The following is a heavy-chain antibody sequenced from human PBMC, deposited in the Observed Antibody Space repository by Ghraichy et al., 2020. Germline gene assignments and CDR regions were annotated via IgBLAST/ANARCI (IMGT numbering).Heavy chain of an antibody. V-gene: IGHV4-34*01. D-gene: IGHD2-2*01. CDR2: INHSGST. Sequence: SETLSLTCAVYGGSFSGYYWSWIRQPPGKGLEWIGEINHSGSTNYNPSLKSRVTISVDTSKNQFSLKLSSVTAADTAVYYCARGYCSSTSCSGYYYYYYGMDVWGQGTTVTVSS. CDR3: ARGYCSSTSCSGYYYYYYGMDV. J-gene: IGHJ6*02. CDR1: GGSFSGYY.